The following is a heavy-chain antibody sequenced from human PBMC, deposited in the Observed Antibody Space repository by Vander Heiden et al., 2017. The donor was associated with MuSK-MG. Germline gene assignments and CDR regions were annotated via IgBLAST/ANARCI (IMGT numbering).Heavy chain of an antibody. CDR2: ISGRVGST. CDR1: GFTFSSYA. Sequence: EVQLLESGGGLVQPGGSLRLSCAASGFTFSSYAMSWVRQAPGKGLEWVSAISGRVGSTDYADSVKGRFTISRDNSKNTLYLKMNSLRAEDTAVYYCATSYGMDVWGQGTTVTVSS. CDR3: ATSYGMDV. J-gene: IGHJ6*02. V-gene: IGHV3-23*01.